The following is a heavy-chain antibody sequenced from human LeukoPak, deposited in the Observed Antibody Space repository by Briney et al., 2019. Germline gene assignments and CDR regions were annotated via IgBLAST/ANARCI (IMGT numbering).Heavy chain of an antibody. D-gene: IGHD6-13*01. CDR2: ISAYNGNT. CDR3: ARDFNPAGYSSSWYDF. V-gene: IGHV1-18*04. Sequence: ASVKVSCKASGYTFTSYYMHWVRQAPGQGLEWMGWISAYNGNTNYAQKLQGRVTMTTDTSTSTAYMELRSLRSDDTAVYYCARDFNPAGYSSSWYDFWGQGTLVTVSS. J-gene: IGHJ5*01. CDR1: GYTFTSYY.